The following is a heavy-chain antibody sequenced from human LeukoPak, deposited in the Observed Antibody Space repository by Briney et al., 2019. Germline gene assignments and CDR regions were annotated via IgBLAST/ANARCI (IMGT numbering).Heavy chain of an antibody. V-gene: IGHV4-30-2*01. Sequence: PSETLSLTCTVSGGSISSGGYYWSWIRQPPGKGLEWIGYIYHSGSTYYNPSLKSRVTISVDRSKNQFSLKLSSVTAADTAVYYCARGFTKDDAFDIWGQGTMVTVSS. CDR2: IYHSGST. CDR3: ARGFTKDDAFDI. CDR1: GGSISSGGYY. D-gene: IGHD1-1*01. J-gene: IGHJ3*02.